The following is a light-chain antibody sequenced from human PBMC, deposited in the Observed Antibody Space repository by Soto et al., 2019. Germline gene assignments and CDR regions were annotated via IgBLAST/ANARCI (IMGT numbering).Light chain of an antibody. CDR3: SSNTSNGTLV. Sequence: QSALTQPASVSGSPGQSITISCTGTSSDVGGYNYVSWYQQHPVNAPKLMIYEVSNRPSGVSNRFSGSKPGNTASLTISGLQAEDEADYYCSSNTSNGTLVFGGGTQLTVL. V-gene: IGLV2-14*01. J-gene: IGLJ7*01. CDR2: EVS. CDR1: SSDVGGYNY.